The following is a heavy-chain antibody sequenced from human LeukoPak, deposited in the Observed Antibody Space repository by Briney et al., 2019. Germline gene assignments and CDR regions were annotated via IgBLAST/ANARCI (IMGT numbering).Heavy chain of an antibody. D-gene: IGHD3-3*01. CDR1: GFTSSSYA. V-gene: IGHV3-23*01. CDR3: AKTYYNFWSGYFDY. CDR2: ISGGGGST. J-gene: IGHJ4*02. Sequence: PGGSLRLSCAASGFTSSSYAMSWVRQAPGKGREWVSAISGGGGSTYYADSVKGRFTISRDNSKNTLYLQMNSLRAEDTAVYYCAKTYYNFWSGYFDYWGQGTLVTVSS.